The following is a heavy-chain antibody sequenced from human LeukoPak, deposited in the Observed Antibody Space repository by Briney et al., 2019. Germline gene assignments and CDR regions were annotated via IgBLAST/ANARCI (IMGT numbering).Heavy chain of an antibody. J-gene: IGHJ4*02. D-gene: IGHD6-13*01. CDR1: GFTFDDYA. CDR3: ARSTGSWYTFDY. Sequence: GRSLGLSCAASGFTFDDYAMHWVRQAPGKGLEWVSGISWNSGRIGYADSVKGRFTISRDNSKNTLYLQMNSLRAEDTAVYYCARSTGSWYTFDYWGQGTLVTVSS. CDR2: ISWNSGRI. V-gene: IGHV3-9*01.